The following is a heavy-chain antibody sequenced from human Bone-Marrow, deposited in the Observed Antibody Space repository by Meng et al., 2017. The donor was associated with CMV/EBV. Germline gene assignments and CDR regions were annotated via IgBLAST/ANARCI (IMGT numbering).Heavy chain of an antibody. V-gene: IGHV3-64*02. J-gene: IGHJ3*02. D-gene: IGHD6-13*01. CDR2: ISSNGGST. CDR3: AKEISWGDDAFDI. CDR1: GFTFSSYA. Sequence: GGSLRLSCAASGFTFSSYAMHWVRQAPGKGLEYVSAISSNGGSTYYADSVKGRFTISRDNSKNTLYLQMGSLRAEDMAVYYCAKEISWGDDAFDIWGQGTMVTVSS.